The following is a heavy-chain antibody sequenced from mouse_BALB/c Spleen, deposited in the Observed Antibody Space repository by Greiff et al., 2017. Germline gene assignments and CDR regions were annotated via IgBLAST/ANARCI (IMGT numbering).Heavy chain of an antibody. CDR1: GFNIKDTY. Sequence: EVMLVESGAELVKPGASVKLSCTASGFNIKDTYMHWVKQRPEQGLEWIGRIDPANGNTKYDPKFQGKATITADTSSNTAYLQLSSLTSEDTAVYYCALYDGYYFDYWGQGTTLTVSS. CDR2: IDPANGNT. CDR3: ALYDGYYFDY. J-gene: IGHJ2*01. D-gene: IGHD2-3*01. V-gene: IGHV14-3*02.